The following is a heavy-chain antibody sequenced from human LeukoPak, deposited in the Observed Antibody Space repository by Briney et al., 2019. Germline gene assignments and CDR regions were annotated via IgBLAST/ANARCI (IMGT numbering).Heavy chain of an antibody. CDR3: ATLPPGYSYGYVALYGMDV. D-gene: IGHD5-18*01. CDR1: GFTVSSNY. V-gene: IGHV3-66*01. Sequence: GGSLRLSCTASGFTVSSNYMSWVRQAPGEGLEWGSVIYSGGSTYHADSVKGRFTISRDNSKNTMYLQKNRLRAEDTAVYYCATLPPGYSYGYVALYGMDVWGQGTTVTVSS. J-gene: IGHJ6*02. CDR2: IYSGGST.